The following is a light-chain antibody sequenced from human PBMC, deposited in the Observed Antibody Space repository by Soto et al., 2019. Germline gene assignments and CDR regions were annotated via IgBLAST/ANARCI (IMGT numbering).Light chain of an antibody. Sequence: QSALTQPASVSGSPGQSITISCAGTGSDVGAYNLVSWYQQHPGKAPKLIICEVKTPPSGIYNRFSGSKSGDTASLTISGLKAEDEADYCCCAYAGTVAYVFGTGTKLTVL. CDR1: GSDVGAYNL. CDR2: EVK. V-gene: IGLV2-23*02. CDR3: CAYAGTVAYV. J-gene: IGLJ1*01.